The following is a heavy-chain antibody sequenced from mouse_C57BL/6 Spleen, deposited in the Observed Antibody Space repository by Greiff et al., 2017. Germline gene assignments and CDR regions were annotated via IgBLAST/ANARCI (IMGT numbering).Heavy chain of an antibody. CDR1: GFTFSDAW. Sequence: EVMLVESGGGLVQPGGSMKLSCAASGFTFSDAWMGWVRQSPEKGLEWVAEIRNKANNHAKYYAESVKGRFTISRDDSKISVYLQMNSLRAEETGIYYCTPRPGYAMDYWGQGTSVTVSS. V-gene: IGHV6-6*01. J-gene: IGHJ4*01. CDR2: IRNKANNHAK. CDR3: TPRPGYAMDY.